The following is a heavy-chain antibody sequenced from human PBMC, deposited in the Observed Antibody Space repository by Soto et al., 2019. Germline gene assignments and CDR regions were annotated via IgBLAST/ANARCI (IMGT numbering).Heavy chain of an antibody. CDR2: INHSGST. D-gene: IGHD3-9*01. CDR1: GGSFSGYY. Sequence: SETLSLTCAVYGGSFSGYYWSWIRQPPGKGLEWIGEINHSGSTNYNPSLKSRVTISVDTSKNQFSLKLSSVTAADTAVYYCASRLRYFDWSSYYYGMDVWGQGTTVTVSS. CDR3: ASRLRYFDWSSYYYGMDV. J-gene: IGHJ6*02. V-gene: IGHV4-34*01.